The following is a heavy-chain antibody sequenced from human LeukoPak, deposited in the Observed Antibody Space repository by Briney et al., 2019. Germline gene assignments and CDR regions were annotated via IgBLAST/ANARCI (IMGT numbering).Heavy chain of an antibody. CDR2: ISSSSSYI. CDR3: ASHALAARQLPEDY. CDR1: GFTFSSYS. D-gene: IGHD6-6*01. Sequence: GRPLRLSCAASGFTFSSYSMNWVRQAPGKGLEWVSSISSSSSYIYYADSVKGRFTISRDNAKNSLYLQMNSLRAEDTAVYYCASHALAARQLPEDYWGQGTLVTVSS. J-gene: IGHJ4*02. V-gene: IGHV3-21*04.